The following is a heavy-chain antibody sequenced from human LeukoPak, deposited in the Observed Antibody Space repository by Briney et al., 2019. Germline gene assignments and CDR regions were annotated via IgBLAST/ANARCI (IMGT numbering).Heavy chain of an antibody. D-gene: IGHD3-9*01. Sequence: PGGSLRLSCAASGFTFSSYGMHWVRQAPGKGLEWVAVISYDGSNKYYADSVKGRFTISRDNSKNTLYLQMNSLRAEDTAVYYCVRPVGYFDWLSEYWGQGTLVTVSS. V-gene: IGHV3-30*03. J-gene: IGHJ4*02. CDR2: ISYDGSNK. CDR3: VRPVGYFDWLSEY. CDR1: GFTFSSYG.